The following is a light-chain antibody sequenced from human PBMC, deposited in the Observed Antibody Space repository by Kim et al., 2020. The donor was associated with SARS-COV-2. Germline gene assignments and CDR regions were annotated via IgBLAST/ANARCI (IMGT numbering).Light chain of an antibody. Sequence: VAPGTKATLSCRASQSVSSNLAWYQQKPSQAPRLLMYGASARATGIPAELSSHGSWAQTPLSTNSLPSCDSGFHWKERKEKWRLTFGGGTKVDIK. V-gene: IGKV3-15*01. J-gene: IGKJ4*01. CDR3: ERKEKWRLT. CDR1: QSVSSN. CDR2: GAS.